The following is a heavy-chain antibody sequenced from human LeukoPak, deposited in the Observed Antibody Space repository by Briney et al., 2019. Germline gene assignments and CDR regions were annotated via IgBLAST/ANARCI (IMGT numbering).Heavy chain of an antibody. Sequence: GASVKVSCKASGYTFTSYGISWVRQAPGQGLEWMGWISAYNGNTNYAQKLQGRVTVTTDTSTSTAYMELRSLRSDDTAVYYCARVVGATTYYYYYYMDVWGKGTTVTVSS. J-gene: IGHJ6*03. CDR2: ISAYNGNT. D-gene: IGHD1-26*01. V-gene: IGHV1-18*01. CDR1: GYTFTSYG. CDR3: ARVVGATTYYYYYYMDV.